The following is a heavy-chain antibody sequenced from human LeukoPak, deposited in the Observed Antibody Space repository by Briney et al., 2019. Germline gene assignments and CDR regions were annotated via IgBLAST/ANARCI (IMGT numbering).Heavy chain of an antibody. V-gene: IGHV1-46*01. Sequence: ASVKVSCKASGYTFTSYAMHWVRQAPGQGLEWMGIINPSGGSTSYAQKFQGRVTMTRDTSTSTVYMELSSLRSEDTAVYYCASSIQLRYYFDYWGQGTLVTVSS. CDR3: ASSIQLRYYFDY. CDR1: GYTFTSYA. J-gene: IGHJ4*02. D-gene: IGHD5-18*01. CDR2: INPSGGST.